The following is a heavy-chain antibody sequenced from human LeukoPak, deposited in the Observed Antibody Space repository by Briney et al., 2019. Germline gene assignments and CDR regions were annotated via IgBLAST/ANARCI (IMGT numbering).Heavy chain of an antibody. J-gene: IGHJ4*02. Sequence: GESLKISCKGSGYSFTSYWIGWVRQMPGKGLEWMGLIYPGDSDTRYSPSFQGQVTISADKSISTAYLQWSSLKASDTAMYFCARPRDSSSQYHFDYWGQGTLVTVSS. CDR3: ARPRDSSSQYHFDY. D-gene: IGHD6-6*01. CDR2: IYPGDSDT. V-gene: IGHV5-51*01. CDR1: GYSFTSYW.